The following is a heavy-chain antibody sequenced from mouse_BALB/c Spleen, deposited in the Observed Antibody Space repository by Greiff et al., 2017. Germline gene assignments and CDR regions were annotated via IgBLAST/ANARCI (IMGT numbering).Heavy chain of an antibody. V-gene: IGHV10-1*02. D-gene: IGHD2-2*01. CDR3: VRHENYGYASYAMDY. CDR2: IRSKSNNYAT. CDR1: GFTFNTYA. Sequence: EVKLVESGGGLVQPKGSLKLSCAASGFTFNTYAMNWVRQAPGKGLEWVARIRSKSNNYATYYADSVKDRFTISRDDSQSMLYLQMNNLKTEDTAMYYCVRHENYGYASYAMDYWGQGTSVTVSS. J-gene: IGHJ4*01.